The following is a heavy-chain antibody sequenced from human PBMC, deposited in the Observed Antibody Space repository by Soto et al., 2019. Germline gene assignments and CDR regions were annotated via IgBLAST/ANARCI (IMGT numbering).Heavy chain of an antibody. D-gene: IGHD2-8*01. CDR2: ISSNGRST. V-gene: IGHV3-64*01. J-gene: IGHJ4*02. CDR3: ARDRCANGVCYAPSDY. CDR1: GFTFSTYA. Sequence: EVQLVESGAGLVQPGGSLRLSCATSGFTFSTYAMHWVRQAPGQGLEYVSAISSNGRSTYYANSVKGRFTISRDNSKNTLYLQMDSLRAEDMAVYYCARDRCANGVCYAPSDYWGQGTLVTVSS.